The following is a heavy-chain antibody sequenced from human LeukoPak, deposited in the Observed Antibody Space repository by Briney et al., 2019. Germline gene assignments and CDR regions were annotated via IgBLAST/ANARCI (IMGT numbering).Heavy chain of an antibody. CDR1: GGSISSYY. CDR2: IYYSGST. V-gene: IGHV4-59*08. J-gene: IGHJ3*02. CDR3: ARMSSNAFDI. Sequence: SETLSLTCTVSGGSISSYYWSWTRQPPGKGLEWIGYIYYSGSTNYNPSLKSRVTISVDTSKNQFYLKLSSVTAAATAVYYCARMSSNAFDIWGQGTMVTVSS.